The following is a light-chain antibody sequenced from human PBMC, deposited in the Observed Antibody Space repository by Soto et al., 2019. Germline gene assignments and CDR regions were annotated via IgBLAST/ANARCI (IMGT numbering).Light chain of an antibody. Sequence: DIQMTQSPSSLSASVGDRVTITCQASQDISNYLNWYQQKPGKATKLLIYDASNLETGVPSRFSGSGSGTDFTFTISSLQPEDFAVYYWQQRSNWPPTFGQGTKLEIK. CDR2: DAS. J-gene: IGKJ2*01. CDR3: QQRSNWPPT. V-gene: IGKV1-33*01. CDR1: QDISNY.